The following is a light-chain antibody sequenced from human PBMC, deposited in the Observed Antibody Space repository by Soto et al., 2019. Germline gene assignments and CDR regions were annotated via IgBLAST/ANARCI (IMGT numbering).Light chain of an antibody. CDR1: QSVSSN. Sequence: EIVMTQSPATLSVSPGERATLSCRASQSVSSNLAWYQQKPGQAPRLLIYGASTRATDIPARFSGSGSGTEFTLTISSLQSEDFAVYYCQQYNNWPPPTFGQGTKVEIK. V-gene: IGKV3-15*01. J-gene: IGKJ1*01. CDR2: GAS. CDR3: QQYNNWPPPT.